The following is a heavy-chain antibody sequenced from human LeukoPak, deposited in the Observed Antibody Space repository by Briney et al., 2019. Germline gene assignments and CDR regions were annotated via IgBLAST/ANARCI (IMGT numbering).Heavy chain of an antibody. CDR2: TNSDGSST. CDR1: GFTFSSSS. Sequence: PGGSLRLSCAASGFTFSSSSMHWVRQPPGKGLVWVSLTNSDGSSTVYADSVKGRFTISRDNAKNTLYLHMNSLRAEDMAIYYCTRALGSAADFWGQGTMVTVSS. D-gene: IGHD3-10*01. J-gene: IGHJ4*02. CDR3: TRALGSAADF. V-gene: IGHV3-74*01.